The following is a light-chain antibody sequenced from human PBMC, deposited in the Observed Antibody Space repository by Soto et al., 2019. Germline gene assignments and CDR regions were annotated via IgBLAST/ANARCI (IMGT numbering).Light chain of an antibody. V-gene: IGKV3-15*01. CDR2: AAS. J-gene: IGKJ5*01. CDR1: QSVSSN. Sequence: EIVVTQSPATLSVSPGERAALSCRASQSVSSNLAWYQQKPGQAPRLLIYAASTRATGIPARFSGSGSGTEFTLTISSLQSEDFAVYYCQQYHNWPITFGQGTRLEI. CDR3: QQYHNWPIT.